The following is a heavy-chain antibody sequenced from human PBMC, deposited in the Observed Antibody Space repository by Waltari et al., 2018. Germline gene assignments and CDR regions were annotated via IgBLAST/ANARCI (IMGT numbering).Heavy chain of an antibody. CDR3: ASPGNSSGWDLDY. Sequence: QVQLQESGPGLVKPSETLSLTCAVSGYSISSGYYWGWIRQPPGKGLEWIGSIDHSGGTYYNPSLKSRVTIAVDTSKNQFALKLSSVTAADTAVYYCASPGNSSGWDLDYWGQGTLVTVSS. J-gene: IGHJ4*02. D-gene: IGHD6-19*01. V-gene: IGHV4-38-2*01. CDR2: IDHSGGT. CDR1: GYSISSGYY.